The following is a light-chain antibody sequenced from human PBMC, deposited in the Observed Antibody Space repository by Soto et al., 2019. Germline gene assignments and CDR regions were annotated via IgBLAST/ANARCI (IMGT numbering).Light chain of an antibody. CDR1: SSDVGAYNY. Sequence: QSALPQSASVSGSPGQSITISCTGTSSDVGAYNYVSWYQQHPGKAPKVMIHDVSNRPSGVSSRFSGSKSGNTASLTISGLQAEDEADYYCSSYTSSSTPYVFGTGTKLTVL. J-gene: IGLJ1*01. CDR2: DVS. CDR3: SSYTSSSTPYV. V-gene: IGLV2-14*01.